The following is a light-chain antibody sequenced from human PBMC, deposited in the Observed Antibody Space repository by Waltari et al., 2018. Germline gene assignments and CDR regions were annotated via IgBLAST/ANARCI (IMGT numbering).Light chain of an antibody. CDR1: QSVSSY. Sequence: EIVLTQSPATLSLSPGERATLPCRASQSVSSYLAWYQPKPGQAPRLLIYDASNRATGIPARFSGSGSGTDFTLTISSLEPEDFAVYYCQQRSNWPPLFTFGPGTKVDIK. V-gene: IGKV3-11*01. CDR2: DAS. J-gene: IGKJ3*01. CDR3: QQRSNWPPLFT.